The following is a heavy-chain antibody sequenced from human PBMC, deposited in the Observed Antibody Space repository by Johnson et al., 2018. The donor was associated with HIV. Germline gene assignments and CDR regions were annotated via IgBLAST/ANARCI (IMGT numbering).Heavy chain of an antibody. D-gene: IGHD5-18*01. J-gene: IGHJ3*02. CDR3: TGDRIQIWSYVGTFDI. CDR2: MWYDGSQK. CDR1: GFTLSNYG. Sequence: QVQLVESGGGVVQPGRSLTLSCAASGFTLSNYGMHWVRQAPGKGLEWVAMMWYDGSQKGYAESVKGRFTISRDNSKNMVYLQMSSLRAEDTAWDYCTGDRIQIWSYVGTFDIWCQGTMVTVSS. V-gene: IGHV3-30*19.